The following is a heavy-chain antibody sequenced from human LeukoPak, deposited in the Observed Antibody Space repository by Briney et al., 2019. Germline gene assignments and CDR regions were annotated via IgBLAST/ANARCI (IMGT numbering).Heavy chain of an antibody. J-gene: IGHJ5*02. CDR2: IWYDGSNK. Sequence: GGSLRLSCAASGFTFSGYGMHWVRQAPGKGLEWVAVIWYDGSNKYYVDSVKGRFTISRDNSKNTLFLQMNSLRAEDTAVYYCARDMGSSSWYFRFDPWGQGTPVTVSS. CDR3: ARDMGSSSWYFRFDP. V-gene: IGHV3-33*01. CDR1: GFTFSGYG. D-gene: IGHD6-13*01.